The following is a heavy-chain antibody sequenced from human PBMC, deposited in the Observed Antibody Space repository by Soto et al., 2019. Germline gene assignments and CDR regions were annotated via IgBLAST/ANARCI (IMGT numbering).Heavy chain of an antibody. Sequence: GASVKVSCKASGGTFSSYAISWVRQAPGQGLEWMGGIIPIFGTANYAQKFQGRVTITADESTSTAYMELGSLRSEDTAVDYCAREKAAAGVDYWGQGTLVTSPQ. CDR2: IIPIFGTA. D-gene: IGHD6-13*01. J-gene: IGHJ4*02. V-gene: IGHV1-69*13. CDR3: AREKAAAGVDY. CDR1: GGTFSSYA.